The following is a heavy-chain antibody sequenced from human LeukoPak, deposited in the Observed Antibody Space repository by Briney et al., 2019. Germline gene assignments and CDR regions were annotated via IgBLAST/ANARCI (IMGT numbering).Heavy chain of an antibody. V-gene: IGHV4-39*07. CDR3: ARRRAEGGSNGHYNWFDP. CDR2: IYYSGTT. D-gene: IGHD6-13*01. Sequence: SETLSLTCTVSGGSVSSSSYYWGWIRQPPGKGLEWIGSIYYSGTTKYNPSLESRVTISVDTSKNQFSLKLSSVTAADTAVYYCARRRAEGGSNGHYNWFDPWGQGILVTVSS. CDR1: GGSVSSSSYY. J-gene: IGHJ5*02.